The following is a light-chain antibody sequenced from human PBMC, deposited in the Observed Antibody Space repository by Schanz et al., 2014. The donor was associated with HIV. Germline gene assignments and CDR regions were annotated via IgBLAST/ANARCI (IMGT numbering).Light chain of an antibody. J-gene: IGKJ1*01. CDR2: GAA. Sequence: ERVMTQSPATLSVSPGERATLSCRASQSVGSNLAWYQQKPGQAPRLLIHGAATRATGIPARFSGSGSGTEFTLTINSLQSEDFAFYYCQQYSNWRTFGQGTKVEIK. CDR3: QQYSNWRT. CDR1: QSVGSN. V-gene: IGKV3-15*01.